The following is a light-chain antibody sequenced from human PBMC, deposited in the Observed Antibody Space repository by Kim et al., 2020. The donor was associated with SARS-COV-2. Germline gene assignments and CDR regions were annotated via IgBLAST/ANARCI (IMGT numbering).Light chain of an antibody. Sequence: DIQMTQSPSTLSASVGDRVTITCRASQSITTWLAWYQQKPGKAPKLLIYDASILESGVPSRFSGSGSATEVTLTITSLQPDDFATYYCKQYSTYSWTFGQGTTVDIK. J-gene: IGKJ1*01. V-gene: IGKV1-5*01. CDR1: QSITTW. CDR2: DAS. CDR3: KQYSTYSWT.